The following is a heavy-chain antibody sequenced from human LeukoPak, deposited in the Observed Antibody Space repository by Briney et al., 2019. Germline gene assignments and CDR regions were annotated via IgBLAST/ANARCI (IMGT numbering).Heavy chain of an antibody. CDR1: GASVTAYH. D-gene: IGHD6-13*01. Sequence: SETLSLTCSVCGASVTAYHWTWIRQPPGKGLEWIGYIDTSGTTNYIPSLKSRAFISIDTSKNQFSLRLTSVTAADTAVYYCGGIATAGTVDFWGRGALATVSS. V-gene: IGHV4-4*09. J-gene: IGHJ4*02. CDR2: IDTSGTT. CDR3: GGIATAGTVDF.